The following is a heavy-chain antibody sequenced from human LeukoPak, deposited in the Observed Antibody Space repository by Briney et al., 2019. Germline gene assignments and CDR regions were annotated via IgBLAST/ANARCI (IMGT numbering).Heavy chain of an antibody. CDR3: ARDSYYYGSGSYYLDY. V-gene: IGHV4-4*07. CDR2: MHTSGST. Sequence: SETLSLTCSVSGGSISSYYWSWIRQPAGKGLEWIGRMHTSGSTNYNPSLKSRVTMSVDTSKNQFSLKLSSVTAADTAVYYCARDSYYYGSGSYYLDYWGQGTLVTVSP. CDR1: GGSISSYY. J-gene: IGHJ4*02. D-gene: IGHD3-10*01.